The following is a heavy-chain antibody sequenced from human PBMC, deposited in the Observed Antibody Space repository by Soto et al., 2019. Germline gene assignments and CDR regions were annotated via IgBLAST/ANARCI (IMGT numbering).Heavy chain of an antibody. CDR3: ARGGRRGYDYVWGSYRYNYFDY. J-gene: IGHJ4*02. CDR2: IYYSGST. Sequence: SETLSLTCTVSGGSISSGDYYWSWIRQPPGKGLEWIGYIYYSGSTYNNPSLKSRVTISVDTSKNQFSLKLSSVTAADTAVYYCARGGRRGYDYVWGSYRYNYFDYWGQGTLVTVAS. D-gene: IGHD3-16*02. V-gene: IGHV4-30-4*01. CDR1: GGSISSGDYY.